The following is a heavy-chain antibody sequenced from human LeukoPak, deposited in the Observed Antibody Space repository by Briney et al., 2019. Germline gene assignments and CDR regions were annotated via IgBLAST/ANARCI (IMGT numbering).Heavy chain of an antibody. CDR3: ARGLGPGNWFDP. J-gene: IGHJ5*02. V-gene: IGHV4-38-2*02. CDR2: IYHSGST. Sequence: PSETLSLTCTVSGYSISSGYYWGWIRPPPGKGLEWIGSIYHSGSTFYNPSLKSRVTISVDTSKNQFSLKLSSVTAADTAMFYCARGLGPGNWFDPWGQGTLVTVSS. CDR1: GYSISSGYY. D-gene: IGHD3-10*01.